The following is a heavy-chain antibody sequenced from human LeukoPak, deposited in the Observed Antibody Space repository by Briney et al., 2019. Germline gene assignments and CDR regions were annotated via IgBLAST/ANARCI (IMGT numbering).Heavy chain of an antibody. J-gene: IGHJ4*02. CDR3: ARARWLRLIEGGFDY. V-gene: IGHV1-46*01. D-gene: IGHD5-12*01. CDR1: GYTFTSYY. CDR2: INPSGGST. Sequence: GASVKVSCKASGYTFTSYYMHWVRQAPGQGLEWMGIINPSGGSTSYAQKLQGRVTMTRDMSTSTVYMELSSLRSEDTAVYYCARARWLRLIEGGFDYWGQGTLVTVSS.